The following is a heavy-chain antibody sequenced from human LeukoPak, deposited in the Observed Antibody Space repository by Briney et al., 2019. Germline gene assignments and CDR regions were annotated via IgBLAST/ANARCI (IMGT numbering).Heavy chain of an antibody. J-gene: IGHJ4*02. V-gene: IGHV4-34*01. Sequence: SETLSLTCAVYGGPFRRYYWSWIRQPPGKGLEWIGEVDPGGIVNYNPSLKSRVTMSVDTSKNQLSLKLTSVTAADTAVYYCARDPNGDYDWGQGTLVTVSS. CDR2: VDPGGIV. CDR3: ARDPNGDYD. CDR1: GGPFRRYY. D-gene: IGHD4-17*01.